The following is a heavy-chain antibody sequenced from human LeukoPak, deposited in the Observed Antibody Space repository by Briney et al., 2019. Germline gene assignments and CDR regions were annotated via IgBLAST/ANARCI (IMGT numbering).Heavy chain of an antibody. Sequence: SETLSLTCTVSGGSISSHYWSWIRQPPGKGLEWIGYIYYSGSTNYNPSLKSRVTISVDTSKNQFSLKLSSVTAADTAVYYCARGTAAGTWLDPWGQGTLVTVSS. J-gene: IGHJ5*02. CDR3: ARGTAAGTWLDP. CDR1: GGSISSHY. CDR2: IYYSGST. V-gene: IGHV4-59*11. D-gene: IGHD6-13*01.